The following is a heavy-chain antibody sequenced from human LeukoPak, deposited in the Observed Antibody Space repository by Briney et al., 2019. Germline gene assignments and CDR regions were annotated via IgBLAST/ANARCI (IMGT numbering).Heavy chain of an antibody. Sequence: SVTLSLTCTVSGGSISSSSYYWGWIRQPPGKGLEWIGSIYYSGSTYYNPSLKSRVTISVDTSKNQFSLKLSSVTAADTAVYYCTLEPRGNYYYYMDVWGKGTTVTVSS. J-gene: IGHJ6*03. CDR2: IYYSGST. V-gene: IGHV4-39*01. CDR3: TLEPRGNYYYYMDV. D-gene: IGHD1-1*01. CDR1: GGSISSSSYY.